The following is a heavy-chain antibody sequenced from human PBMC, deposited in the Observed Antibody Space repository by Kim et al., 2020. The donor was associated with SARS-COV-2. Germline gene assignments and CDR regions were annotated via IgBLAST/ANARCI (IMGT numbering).Heavy chain of an antibody. CDR1: GYSFTSYW. D-gene: IGHD1-26*01. CDR3: ARRRGIVGATVYYFDY. CDR2: IYPGDSDT. Sequence: GESLKISCKGSGYSFTSYWIGWVRQMPGKGLEWMGIIYPGDSDTRYSPSFQGQVTISADKSISTAYLQWSSLKASDTAMYYCARRRGIVGATVYYFDYWGQGTRVTVSS. V-gene: IGHV5-51*01. J-gene: IGHJ4*02.